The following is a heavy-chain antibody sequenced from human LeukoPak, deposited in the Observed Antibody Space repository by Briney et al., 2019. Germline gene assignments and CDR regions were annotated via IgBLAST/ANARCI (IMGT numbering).Heavy chain of an antibody. CDR1: GGSISSSSYY. CDR3: ARGSDDSSGYYKPPDY. V-gene: IGHV4-39*07. CDR2: FYYSGNT. Sequence: SETLSLTCIVSGGSISSSSYYCGWVRQPPGRGLEWIGSFYYSGNTYYNPSLKSRVIISVDTSKNQFSLRLSSMTAADTAMYYCARGSDDSSGYYKPPDYWGQGSLVTVSS. D-gene: IGHD3-22*01. J-gene: IGHJ4*02.